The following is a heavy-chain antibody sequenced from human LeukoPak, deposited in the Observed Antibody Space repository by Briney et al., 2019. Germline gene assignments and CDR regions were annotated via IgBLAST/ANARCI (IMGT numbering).Heavy chain of an antibody. D-gene: IGHD3-10*01. J-gene: IGHJ4*02. CDR1: GGPISSGAYY. Sequence: SETLSLTCTVSGGPISSGAYYWSWIRQLPGKGLEWIGYIYYSGSTHYNPSLKSRVTISVDTSKNQFSLKLSSVTAADAAVYYCARERSGSCYGPTFDYWGQGTPVTVSS. CDR3: ARERSGSCYGPTFDY. CDR2: IYYSGST. V-gene: IGHV4-31*03.